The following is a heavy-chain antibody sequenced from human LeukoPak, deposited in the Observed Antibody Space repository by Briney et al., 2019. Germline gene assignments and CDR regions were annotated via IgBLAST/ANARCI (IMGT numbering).Heavy chain of an antibody. CDR2: ISGSGGST. CDR3: AKSLTWLPTTKYFDY. J-gene: IGHJ4*02. D-gene: IGHD3-22*01. CDR1: GFTFSSYA. Sequence: GGSLRLSCAASGFTFSSYAMSWVRQAPGKGLEWVSAISGSGGSTYYADSVKGRFTISRDNSKNTLYLQMNSLRAEDTAVYYCAKSLTWLPTTKYFDYWGQGTLVTVSS. V-gene: IGHV3-23*01.